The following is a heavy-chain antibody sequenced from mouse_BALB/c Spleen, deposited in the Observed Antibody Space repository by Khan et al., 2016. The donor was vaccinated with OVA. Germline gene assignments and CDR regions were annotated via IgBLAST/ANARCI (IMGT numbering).Heavy chain of an antibody. CDR3: ARKNYYGYAVDY. J-gene: IGHJ4*01. CDR1: GYSITSNYA. Sequence: EVQLVESGPGLVKPSQSLSLTCTVTGYSITSNYAWNWIRQFPGNKLEWMGYISYSGSTSYNPSLKSRISITRATSKNQFFLQLNSVTTEDTATYYWARKNYYGYAVDYWGQGTSVTVSS. V-gene: IGHV3-2*02. CDR2: ISYSGST. D-gene: IGHD1-1*01.